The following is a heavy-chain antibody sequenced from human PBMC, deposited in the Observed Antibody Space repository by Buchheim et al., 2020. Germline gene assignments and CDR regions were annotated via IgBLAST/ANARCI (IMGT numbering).Heavy chain of an antibody. V-gene: IGHV1-2*02. CDR2: INPNSGGT. Sequence: QVQLVQSGAEVKKPGPSVKVSCKASGYTFTGYYMHWVRQAPGQGLEWMGWINPNSGGTNYAQKFQGRVTMTRDTSISTAYMELSRLRSDDTAVYYCARGQGIAARPDSPYYYYGMDVWGQGTT. CDR3: ARGQGIAARPDSPYYYYGMDV. CDR1: GYTFTGYY. J-gene: IGHJ6*02. D-gene: IGHD6-6*01.